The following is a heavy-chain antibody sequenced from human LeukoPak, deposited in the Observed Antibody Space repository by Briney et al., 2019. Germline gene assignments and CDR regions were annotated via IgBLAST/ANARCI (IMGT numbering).Heavy chain of an antibody. D-gene: IGHD1-20*01. CDR1: GFTFSSYS. V-gene: IGHV3-21*01. CDR2: ISSSSSYI. Sequence: GGSLRLSCAASGFTFSSYSMNWVRQAPGKGLEWVSSISSSSSYIYYADSVKGRFTISRDNAKNSLYLQMNSLRAEDTAVYYCARLDDITGTPGDYWGQGTLVTVSS. J-gene: IGHJ4*02. CDR3: ARLDDITGTPGDY.